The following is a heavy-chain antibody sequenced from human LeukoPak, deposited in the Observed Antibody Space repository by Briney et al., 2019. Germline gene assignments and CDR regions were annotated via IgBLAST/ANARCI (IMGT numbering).Heavy chain of an antibody. V-gene: IGHV4-4*07. CDR1: GGSISSYY. Sequence: SETLSLTCTVSGGSISSYYWSWIRQPAGKGLEWIGRIYTSGSTNYNPSLKSRVTMSVDTSKNQFSLKLSSVTAADTAVYYCARAGWYPLYYYYYYMDVWGKGTTVTVSS. CDR3: ARAGWYPLYYYYYYMDV. D-gene: IGHD6-19*01. CDR2: IYTSGST. J-gene: IGHJ6*03.